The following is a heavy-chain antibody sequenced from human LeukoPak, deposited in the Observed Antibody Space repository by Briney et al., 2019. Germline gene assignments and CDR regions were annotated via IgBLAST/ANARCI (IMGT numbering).Heavy chain of an antibody. V-gene: IGHV1-24*01. CDR2: FDPEDGET. CDR1: GYTRTELS. Sequence: GASVKVSCKVSGYTRTELSMHWVRQAPGKGLEWMGGFDPEDGETIYAQKLQGRVTMTTDTSTSTAYMDLRSLRSDDTAVYYCAMGAYYYDSSGYDYWGQGTLVTVSS. CDR3: AMGAYYYDSSGYDY. J-gene: IGHJ4*02. D-gene: IGHD3-22*01.